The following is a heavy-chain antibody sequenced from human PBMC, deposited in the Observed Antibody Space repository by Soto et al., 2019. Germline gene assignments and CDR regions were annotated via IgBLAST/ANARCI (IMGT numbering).Heavy chain of an antibody. J-gene: IGHJ2*01. CDR3: ARSPIVDPWYFDL. D-gene: IGHD2-15*01. CDR1: EFAFSNYV. Sequence: QVQLVESGGGVVQPGKSLRLSCAASEFAFSNYVVHWVRQAPGKGLEWVAVIWHDERSTHYAASVKGRFTISKHSSNTPLYLQMDSLRVEDTAVYYCARSPIVDPWYFDLWGRGTLVTVSS. CDR2: IWHDERST. V-gene: IGHV3-33*01.